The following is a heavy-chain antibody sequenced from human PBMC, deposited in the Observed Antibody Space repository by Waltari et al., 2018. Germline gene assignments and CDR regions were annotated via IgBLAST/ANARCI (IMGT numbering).Heavy chain of an antibody. D-gene: IGHD1-26*01. J-gene: IGHJ3*02. CDR1: GFTFSSYS. V-gene: IGHV3-21*01. CDR3: ARDLPGALSGIVGAAFDI. Sequence: EVQLVESGGGLVKPGGSLRLSCAASGFTFSSYSMNWVRQAPGKGLEWVSSISSSSSYIYYADSVKGRFTISRDNAKNSLYLQMNSLRAEDTAVYYCARDLPGALSGIVGAAFDIWGQGTMVTVSS. CDR2: ISSSSSYI.